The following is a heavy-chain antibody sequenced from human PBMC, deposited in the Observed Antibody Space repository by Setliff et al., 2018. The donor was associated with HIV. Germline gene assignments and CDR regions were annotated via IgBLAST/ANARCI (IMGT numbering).Heavy chain of an antibody. CDR3: ARSPYYDILTGYYSQYYFDY. Sequence: ASVKVSCKASGYTFIRYGITWVRQAPGQGLEWMGWINPNSGDTNYAQKFQGRVTMTTDTSIDTAYMDLSSLRSEDTAVYYCARSPYYDILTGYYSQYYFDYWGQGTLVTVSS. J-gene: IGHJ4*02. CDR2: INPNSGDT. V-gene: IGHV1-2*02. CDR1: GYTFIRYG. D-gene: IGHD3-9*01.